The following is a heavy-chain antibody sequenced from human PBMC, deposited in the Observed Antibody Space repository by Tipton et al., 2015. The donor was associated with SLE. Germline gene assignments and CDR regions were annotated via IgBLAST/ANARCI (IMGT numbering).Heavy chain of an antibody. CDR2: INPSGGST. V-gene: IGHV1-46*01. Sequence: QLVQSGAEVKKPGSSVKVSCKASGGTFSSYAISWVRQAPGQGLEWMGIINPSGGSTNYAQKFQGRVTMTSDTSTSTVYMELSSLRSGDTAVYYCARDPTPIVGTDYYYYYYMDVWGKGTTVTVSS. D-gene: IGHD1-26*01. J-gene: IGHJ6*03. CDR3: ARDPTPIVGTDYYYYYYMDV. CDR1: GGTFSSYA.